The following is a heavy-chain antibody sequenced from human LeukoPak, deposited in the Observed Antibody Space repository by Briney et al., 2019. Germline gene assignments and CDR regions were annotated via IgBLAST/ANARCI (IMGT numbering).Heavy chain of an antibody. CDR3: AREGERWLQSPEYFQH. CDR2: ISAYNGNT. CDR1: GYTFTSYG. Sequence: ASLKASCKASGYTFTSYGISWVRQAPGQGLEWMGWISAYNGNTNYAQKLQGRVTMTTDTSTSTAYMELRSLRSDDTAVYYCAREGERWLQSPEYFQHWGQGTLVTVSS. J-gene: IGHJ1*01. D-gene: IGHD5-24*01. V-gene: IGHV1-18*01.